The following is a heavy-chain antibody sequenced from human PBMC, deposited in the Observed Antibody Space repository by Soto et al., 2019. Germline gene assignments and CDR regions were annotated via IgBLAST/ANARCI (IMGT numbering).Heavy chain of an antibody. Sequence: ASVKVSCKASGGTFSSYAISWVRQAPGQGLEWMGGIIPIFGTANYAQKFQGRVTITADESTSTAYMELSSLRSEDTAVYYCARGKGTGSSSSWRTNWFDPWGQGTLVTVSS. D-gene: IGHD6-13*01. CDR2: IIPIFGTA. J-gene: IGHJ5*02. V-gene: IGHV1-69*13. CDR1: GGTFSSYA. CDR3: ARGKGTGSSSSWRTNWFDP.